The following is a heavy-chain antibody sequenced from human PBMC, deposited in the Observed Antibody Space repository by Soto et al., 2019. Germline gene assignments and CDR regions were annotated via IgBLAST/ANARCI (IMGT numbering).Heavy chain of an antibody. V-gene: IGHV1-69*01. CDR1: GGTFDNFI. D-gene: IGHD1-26*01. CDR2: IVPMLGTP. J-gene: IGHJ6*02. CDR3: ARNGTYSSSLSQYSGMDV. Sequence: QVQLVQSGAEVKEPGSSVRVSCKASGGTFDNFIMNWVRQTPGQGLEWMGGIVPMLGTPTYAEKFKGRVTISATGSTSTMSLEVTSLRSADTAIYYCARNGTYSSSLSQYSGMDVWGQGTTVTVSS.